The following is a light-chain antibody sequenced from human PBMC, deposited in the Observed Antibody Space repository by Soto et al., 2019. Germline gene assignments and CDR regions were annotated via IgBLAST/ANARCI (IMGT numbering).Light chain of an antibody. V-gene: IGLV2-23*02. Sequence: QSALTQPASVSGSPGQSITISCTGTSSDVEIYNLVSWYQQHPGKAPKLMIYEVSKRPSGVSNRFSGSKSGNTASLTISGLQAEDDADYYCCSYAGSSTWVFGGGTKLTVL. J-gene: IGLJ3*02. CDR2: EVS. CDR3: CSYAGSSTWV. CDR1: SSDVEIYNL.